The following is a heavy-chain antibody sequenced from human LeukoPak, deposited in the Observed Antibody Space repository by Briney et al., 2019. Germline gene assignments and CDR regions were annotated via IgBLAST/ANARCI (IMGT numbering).Heavy chain of an antibody. V-gene: IGHV3-53*01. CDR2: IYVDGRT. CDR3: ARDGASCGDLCSSAF. J-gene: IGHJ4*02. Sequence: GGSLRLSCADSGFSVSSNYMTGVRQAPGKGLEWVAFIYVDGRTYYADSVKGRFTVSRDNSRNTLFLQMHSLRVEDTAVYYCARDGASCGDLCSSAFWGQRPLVTVSS. CDR1: GFSVSSNY. D-gene: IGHD2-21*02.